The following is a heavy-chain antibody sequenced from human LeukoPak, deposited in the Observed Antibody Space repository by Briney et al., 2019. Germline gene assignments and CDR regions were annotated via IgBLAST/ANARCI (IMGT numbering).Heavy chain of an antibody. CDR1: GDSVSSNSAA. CDR2: TYYRSKWYN. Sequence: SQTLSLTCAISGDSVSSNSAAWNWIRQSPSRGLEWLGRTYYRSKWYNDYAVSVKSRITINPDTSKNQFSLQLNSVTPKDTAVYYCARETWDGDYDLEPTFDYWGQGTLVTVSS. V-gene: IGHV6-1*01. CDR3: ARETWDGDYDLEPTFDY. D-gene: IGHD4-17*01. J-gene: IGHJ4*02.